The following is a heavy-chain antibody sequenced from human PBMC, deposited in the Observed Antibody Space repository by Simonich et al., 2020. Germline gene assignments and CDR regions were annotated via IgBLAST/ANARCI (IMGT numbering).Heavy chain of an antibody. D-gene: IGHD7-27*01. CDR1: GGSFSGYY. CDR2: INHSGST. Sequence: QVQLQQWGAGLLKPSETLSLTCAVYGGSFSGYYWSWIRQPPGKGLEWIGEINHSGSTNYNPSLKRRGTISVDTSKNQFSLKRSSVTAADTAVYYCARHVRKTGDHFDYWGQGTLVTVSS. V-gene: IGHV4-34*01. CDR3: ARHVRKTGDHFDY. J-gene: IGHJ4*02.